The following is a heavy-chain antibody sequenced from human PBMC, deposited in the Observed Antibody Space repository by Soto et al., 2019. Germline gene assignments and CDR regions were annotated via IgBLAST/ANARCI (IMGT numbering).Heavy chain of an antibody. J-gene: IGHJ4*02. CDR3: ARDPPLPADMVD. D-gene: IGHD2-2*01. CDR2: IYHSGST. Sequence: SETLSLTCAVSGGSISSSNWWSWVRQPPGKGLEWIGEIYHSGSTNYNPSLKSRVTISVDKSKNQFSLQLSSVTAADTALYYCARDPPLPADMVDCGQRTPVTVSA. CDR1: GGSISSSNW. V-gene: IGHV4-4*02.